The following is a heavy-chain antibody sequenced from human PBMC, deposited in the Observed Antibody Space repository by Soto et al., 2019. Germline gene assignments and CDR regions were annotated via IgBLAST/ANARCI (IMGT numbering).Heavy chain of an antibody. V-gene: IGHV1-18*01. Sequence: ASVKVSCKASEYTFTSYGISWVRQAPGQGLEWMGWISAYNGNTNYAQKLQGRVTMTTDTSTSTAYMELRSLRSDDTAVYYCARFQRGSSGYYYGHAFDIWGQGTMVTVSS. J-gene: IGHJ3*02. D-gene: IGHD3-22*01. CDR3: ARFQRGSSGYYYGHAFDI. CDR1: EYTFTSYG. CDR2: ISAYNGNT.